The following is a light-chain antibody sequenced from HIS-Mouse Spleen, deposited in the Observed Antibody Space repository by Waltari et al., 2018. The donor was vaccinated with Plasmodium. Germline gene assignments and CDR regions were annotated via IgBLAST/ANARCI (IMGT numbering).Light chain of an antibody. Sequence: FYMTHSTSSLSSAVGDRVTITGRASQSISSYLNLYQQKPGRAPKLLIYAASSLQSGVPSRFSGSGSGTDFTLTISSLQSEDFATYYCQQSYSTPWTFGQGTKVEIK. CDR1: QSISSY. J-gene: IGKJ1*01. CDR2: AAS. CDR3: QQSYSTPWT. V-gene: IGKV1-39*01.